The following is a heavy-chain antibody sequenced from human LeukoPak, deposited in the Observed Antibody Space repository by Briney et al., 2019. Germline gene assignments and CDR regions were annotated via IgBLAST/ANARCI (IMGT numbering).Heavy chain of an antibody. CDR1: GFTFSDYY. CDR2: ISSSGSTI. J-gene: IGHJ3*02. CDR3: ARGAVLLWFGESAGDAFDI. Sequence: GGSLRLSCAASGFTFSDYYMSWIRQAPGKGLEWVSYISSSGSTIYYADSVKGRFTISRDNAKNTLYLQMNSLRAEDTAVYYCARGAVLLWFGESAGDAFDIWGQGTMVTVSS. V-gene: IGHV3-11*01. D-gene: IGHD3-10*01.